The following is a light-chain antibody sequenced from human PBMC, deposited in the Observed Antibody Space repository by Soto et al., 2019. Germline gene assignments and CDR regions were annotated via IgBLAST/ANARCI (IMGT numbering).Light chain of an antibody. Sequence: EIVLTQSPGTLSLSPVERATLSCMASQSLTNSFIAWYQQKPGQAPRLLIYDTSSRATGIPDRFSGTGSGTDFTLTISRLEPEDFAVYYCQQYGSSRRTFGQGTKVDIK. V-gene: IGKV3-20*01. CDR1: QSLTNSF. CDR2: DTS. J-gene: IGKJ1*01. CDR3: QQYGSSRRT.